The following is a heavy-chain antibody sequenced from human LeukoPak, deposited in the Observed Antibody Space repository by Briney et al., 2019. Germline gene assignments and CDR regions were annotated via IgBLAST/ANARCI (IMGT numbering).Heavy chain of an antibody. CDR3: TCAAASDY. V-gene: IGHV3-73*01. CDR1: GFTSSGSA. CDR2: IRSKANSYAT. Sequence: PGGSLKLSCAASGFTSSGSAMHWVRQASGKGLEWVGRIRSKANSYATAYAASVKGRFTISRDDSKNTAYLQMNSLKTEDTAVYYCTCAAASDYWGQGTLVTVSS. D-gene: IGHD6-25*01. J-gene: IGHJ4*02.